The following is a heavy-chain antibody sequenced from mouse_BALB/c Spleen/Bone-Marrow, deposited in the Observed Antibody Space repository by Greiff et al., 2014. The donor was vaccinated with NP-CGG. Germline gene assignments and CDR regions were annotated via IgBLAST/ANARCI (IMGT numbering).Heavy chain of an antibody. Sequence: VKLVESGAELMKPGASVKVSCKATGYTFSSYWIEWVKQRPGHGLEWIGEILPGSGNTNYNEKFKGKATFTADTSSNTAHMQLSSLTSEDSAVYYCARWAFDAWFAYWGQGTLVTVSA. V-gene: IGHV1-9*01. CDR2: ILPGSGNT. CDR3: ARWAFDAWFAY. D-gene: IGHD3-1*01. CDR1: GYTFSSYW. J-gene: IGHJ3*01.